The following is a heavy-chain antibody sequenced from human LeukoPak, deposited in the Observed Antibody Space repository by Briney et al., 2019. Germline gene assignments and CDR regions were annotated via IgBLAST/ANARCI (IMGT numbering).Heavy chain of an antibody. V-gene: IGHV1-18*01. CDR3: ARDAPRWRNAFDF. D-gene: IGHD4-23*01. Sequence: ASVKVSCKASGYTFTSTGICWVRQAPGQGLEWMGWVSAYNGNTNYAQKFRGRVTMTRDTSTNTAYMELRSLRSDDAAVYFCARDAPRWRNAFDFWGQGTMVTVSS. CDR1: GYTFTSTG. J-gene: IGHJ3*01. CDR2: VSAYNGNT.